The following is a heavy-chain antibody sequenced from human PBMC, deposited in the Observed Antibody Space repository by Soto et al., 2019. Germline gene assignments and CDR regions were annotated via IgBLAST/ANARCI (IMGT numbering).Heavy chain of an antibody. CDR3: ARHYPYCSGGSRYSPSSRGFDP. Sequence: PSETLSLTCTVSGGSITSYYWSWIRQPPGKGLEWIGYSYYSGSTNYNPSLKSRVTISVDTSKNQFSLKLSSVTAADTAVYYCARHYPYCSGGSRYSPSSRGFDPWGQGTLVTVSS. CDR2: SYYSGST. V-gene: IGHV4-59*08. D-gene: IGHD2-15*01. J-gene: IGHJ5*02. CDR1: GGSITSYY.